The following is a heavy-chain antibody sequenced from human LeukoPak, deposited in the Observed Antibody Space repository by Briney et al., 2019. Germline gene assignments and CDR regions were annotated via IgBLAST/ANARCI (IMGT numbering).Heavy chain of an antibody. V-gene: IGHV1-46*01. J-gene: IGHJ4*02. CDR3: ARDMSGTLDY. D-gene: IGHD6-13*01. CDR1: GYTFTSYY. Sequence: GASVNVSCTASGYTFTSYYMHWVRQAPGQGLEWMGIINPSGGSTSYAQKFQGRVTMAGDTSTSTVYMELSSLRSEDTAVYYCARDMSGTLDYWGQGTLVTVSS. CDR2: INPSGGST.